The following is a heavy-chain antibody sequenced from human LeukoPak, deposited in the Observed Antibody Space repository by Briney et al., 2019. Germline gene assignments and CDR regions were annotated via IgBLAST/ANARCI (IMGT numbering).Heavy chain of an antibody. V-gene: IGHV1-24*01. CDR1: GYTLTELS. J-gene: IGHJ4*02. CDR3: APSVVLTPPFDY. Sequence: ASVKVSCTVSGYTLTELSMHWVRQAPGKGLEWMGGFDPEDGETIYAQKFQGRVTMTEDTSTDTAYMELSSLRSEDTAVYYCAPSVVLTPPFDYWGQGTLVTVSS. D-gene: IGHD2-8*01. CDR2: FDPEDGET.